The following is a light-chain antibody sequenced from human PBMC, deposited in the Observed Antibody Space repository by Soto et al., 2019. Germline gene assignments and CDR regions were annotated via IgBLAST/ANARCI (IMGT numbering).Light chain of an antibody. V-gene: IGKV1-27*01. CDR2: AAS. J-gene: IGKJ1*01. Sequence: DIQMTQSPSSLSASVGDRVTITCRASQGISNYLAWYQQKPGKVPKLLIYAASTLQSGVPSRFSGSVSGTYFTLTIGSLQPEDVATDYCQDHQTFGQGTKVEIK. CDR1: QGISNY. CDR3: QDHQT.